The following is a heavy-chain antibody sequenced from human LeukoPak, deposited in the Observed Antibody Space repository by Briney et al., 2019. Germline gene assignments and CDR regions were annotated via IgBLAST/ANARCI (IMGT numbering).Heavy chain of an antibody. D-gene: IGHD4-17*01. V-gene: IGHV3-7*01. Sequence: GGSLRLSCAASGFPFSRYWMTWVRQAPGKGLEWVAYIKQEGSEKYYVDSVEGRFTISRDNAKNSLYLQMNSLRVEDTAIYYCARSESTMTTWSMDYWGQGILVTVSS. J-gene: IGHJ4*02. CDR3: ARSESTMTTWSMDY. CDR2: IKQEGSEK. CDR1: GFPFSRYW.